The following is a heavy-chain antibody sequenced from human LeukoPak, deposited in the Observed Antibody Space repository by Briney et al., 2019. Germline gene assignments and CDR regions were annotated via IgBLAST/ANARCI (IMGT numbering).Heavy chain of an antibody. D-gene: IGHD6-13*01. V-gene: IGHV1-69*01. Sequence: ASVKVSCKASGGTFSSYAISWVRQAPGQGLEWMGGIIPIFGTANYAQKFQGRVTITADESTSTAYMELSSLRSEDTAVYYCARDRPPAQHPSDYWGQGTLVTVSS. CDR3: ARDRPPAQHPSDY. CDR2: IIPIFGTA. CDR1: GGTFSSYA. J-gene: IGHJ4*02.